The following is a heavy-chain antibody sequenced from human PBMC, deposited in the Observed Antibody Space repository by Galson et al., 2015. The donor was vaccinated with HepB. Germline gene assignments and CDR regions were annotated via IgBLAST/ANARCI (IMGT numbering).Heavy chain of an antibody. V-gene: IGHV5-51*01. CDR1: GYSFNSYW. D-gene: IGHD5-12*01. CDR2: IYPADSDT. Sequence: QSGAEVKKTGESLKISCKGSGYSFNSYWIGWVRQMPGRGLEWMGIIYPADSDTRYSPSFQGQVTISADKSISTAYLQWSSLKASDTAMYYCARLAWDSDYDPHYLDYWGQGTLVTVSS. J-gene: IGHJ4*02. CDR3: ARLAWDSDYDPHYLDY.